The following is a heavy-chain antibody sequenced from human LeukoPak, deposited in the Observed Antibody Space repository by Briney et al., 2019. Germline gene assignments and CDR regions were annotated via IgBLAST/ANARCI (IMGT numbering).Heavy chain of an antibody. Sequence: GGSLRLSCAASGFTFSSYWMHWVRQAPGKGLVWVSRINSDGSTTTYADSVKGRFTISRDNAKNTLYLQMNSLRAEDTAVYYRARGYSGSYRVDYWGQGTLVTVSS. CDR1: GFTFSSYW. D-gene: IGHD1-26*01. CDR2: INSDGSTT. J-gene: IGHJ4*02. V-gene: IGHV3-74*01. CDR3: ARGYSGSYRVDY.